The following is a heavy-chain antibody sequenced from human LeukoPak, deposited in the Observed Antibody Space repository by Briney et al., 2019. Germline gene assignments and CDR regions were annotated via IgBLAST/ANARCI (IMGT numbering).Heavy chain of an antibody. CDR2: ISAYNGNT. Sequence: ASVKVSCKASGYTFTSYGISWVRQAPGQGLEWMGWISAYNGNTNYAQKLQGRVTMTTDTSTSTAYMELRSLRSDDTAVYYCARDAYYYDSSGYHPVDYWGQGTLVTASS. CDR1: GYTFTSYG. CDR3: ARDAYYYDSSGYHPVDY. D-gene: IGHD3-22*01. V-gene: IGHV1-18*01. J-gene: IGHJ4*02.